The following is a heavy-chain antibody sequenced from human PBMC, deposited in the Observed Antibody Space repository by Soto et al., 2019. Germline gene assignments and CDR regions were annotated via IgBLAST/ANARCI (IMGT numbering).Heavy chain of an antibody. Sequence: GSLRFSGAASGFTFSSYWMHWVRQAPGKGLVWVSRINSDGSSTSYADSVKGRFTISRDNAKNTLYLQMNSLRAEDTAVYYCWFGVAVAGPYWGQGTLVTVSS. J-gene: IGHJ4*02. D-gene: IGHD6-19*01. CDR1: GFTFSSYW. CDR3: WFGVAVAGPY. CDR2: INSDGSST. V-gene: IGHV3-74*01.